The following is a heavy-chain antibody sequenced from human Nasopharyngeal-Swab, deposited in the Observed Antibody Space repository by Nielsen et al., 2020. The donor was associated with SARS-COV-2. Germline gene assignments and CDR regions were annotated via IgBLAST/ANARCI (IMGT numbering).Heavy chain of an antibody. CDR3: AREGGNWFDP. J-gene: IGHJ5*02. CDR1: GFTFSSYD. Sequence: GESLKISCAASGFTFSSYDMHWVRQATGKGLEWVSAIGTAGDTYYPGSVKGRFTISRDNSKNTLYLQMNSLRAEDTAVYYCAREGGNWFDPWGQGTLVTVSS. D-gene: IGHD3-16*01. V-gene: IGHV3-13*01. CDR2: IGTAGDT.